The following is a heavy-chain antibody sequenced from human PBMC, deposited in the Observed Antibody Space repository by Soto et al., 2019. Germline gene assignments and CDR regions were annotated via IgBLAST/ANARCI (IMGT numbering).Heavy chain of an antibody. V-gene: IGHV4-31*03. D-gene: IGHD3-10*01. CDR3: ATDEYFGSELDFYYYAKEV. J-gene: IGHJ6*02. Sequence: SETLSLTCTASGASISLGGYFLSSIPQHPGKGLEWIGHTYYDGSTYYNPSLKSRLTISVDTSKNEFSLRLTSVTAADTAVYFCATDEYFGSELDFYYYAKEVWGQGPTVTVSS. CDR1: GASISLGGYF. CDR2: TYYDGST.